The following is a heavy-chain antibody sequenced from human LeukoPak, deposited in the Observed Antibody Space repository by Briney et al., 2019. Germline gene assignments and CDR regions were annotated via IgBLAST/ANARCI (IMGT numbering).Heavy chain of an antibody. J-gene: IGHJ4*02. CDR1: GYSFTSYW. V-gene: IGHV5-51*01. CDR3: ARLRLVLGGDY. D-gene: IGHD6-19*01. CDR2: IYPGDSDT. Sequence: GESLKISCKGSGYSFTSYWIGWVRQMPGKGLEWVGIIYPGDSDTRYSPSFQGQVTISADKFISTAYLQWSGLKASDTAMYYCARLRLVLGGDYWGQGTLVTVSS.